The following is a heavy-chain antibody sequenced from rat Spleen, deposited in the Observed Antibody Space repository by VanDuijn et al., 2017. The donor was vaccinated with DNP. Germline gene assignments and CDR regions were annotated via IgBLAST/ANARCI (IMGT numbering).Heavy chain of an antibody. Sequence: EVQLVESGGGLVQPGRSLKLSCAASGFTFTDYNMAWVRQAPKKGLEWVATIIYDGSRTYYRDSVKGRFTISRDNAKSTLYLQMDSLRSEDTATYYCATQNVYTTDYYYGYYWYFDFWGPGTMVTVSS. CDR2: IIYDGSRT. D-gene: IGHD1-6*01. CDR3: ATQNVYTTDYYYGYYWYFDF. J-gene: IGHJ1*01. V-gene: IGHV5S10*01. CDR1: GFTFTDYN.